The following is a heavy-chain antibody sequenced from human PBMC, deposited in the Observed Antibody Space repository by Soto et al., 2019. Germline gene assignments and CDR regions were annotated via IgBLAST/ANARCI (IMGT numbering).Heavy chain of an antibody. CDR2: ISGSGGST. CDR1: GFTFRSYA. Sequence: GGSLRLSCTASGFTFRSYAMSWVRQAPEKGLEWVSAISGSGGSTYYADSVKGRFTISRDNSKNTLYLQMNSLRAEDTAVYYCAKGPAVRYNCTDDYWGQGTLVTVSS. J-gene: IGHJ4*02. V-gene: IGHV3-23*01. CDR3: AKGPAVRYNCTDDY. D-gene: IGHD1-1*01.